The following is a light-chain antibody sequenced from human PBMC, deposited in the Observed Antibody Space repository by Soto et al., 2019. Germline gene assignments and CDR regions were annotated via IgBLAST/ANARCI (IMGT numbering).Light chain of an antibody. CDR1: NSNIGSNT. V-gene: IGLV1-44*01. Sequence: QAVVTQPPSASGTPGQRVTISCSGSNSNIGSNTVNWYQQLPGTAPKLLIYSNNQRPSGVPDRFSGSKSGTSGSLAISGLQSEDEADYYCAAWDDSLKAVVFGGGTKLTVL. J-gene: IGLJ2*01. CDR3: AAWDDSLKAVV. CDR2: SNN.